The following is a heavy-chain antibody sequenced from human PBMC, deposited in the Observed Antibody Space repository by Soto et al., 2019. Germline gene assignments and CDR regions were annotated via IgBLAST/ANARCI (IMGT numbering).Heavy chain of an antibody. CDR3: ARSDHYDFWSGYQTWVYFDY. V-gene: IGHV1-46*03. CDR1: GYTFTSYY. D-gene: IGHD3-3*01. Sequence: ASVKVSCKASGYTFTSYYMHWVRQAPGQGLEWMGIINHSGGSTSYAQKFQGRVTMTRDTSTSTVYMELSSLRSEDTAVYYCARSDHYDFWSGYQTWVYFDYWGQGTLVTVSS. CDR2: INHSGGST. J-gene: IGHJ4*02.